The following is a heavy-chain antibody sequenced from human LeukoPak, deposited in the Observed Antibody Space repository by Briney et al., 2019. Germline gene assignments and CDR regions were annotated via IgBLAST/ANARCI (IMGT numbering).Heavy chain of an antibody. J-gene: IGHJ4*02. V-gene: IGHV3-48*03. Sequence: PGGSLRLSCAASGFTFSSYEMNWVRQAPGKGLEWVADISSSGTTIHYADSLKGRFTISRDNAKSSLSLQMNSLRAEDTAVYYCARGHSNYGDYFDYWGQGTLVTVSS. D-gene: IGHD4-11*01. CDR2: ISSSGTTI. CDR3: ARGHSNYGDYFDY. CDR1: GFTFSSYE.